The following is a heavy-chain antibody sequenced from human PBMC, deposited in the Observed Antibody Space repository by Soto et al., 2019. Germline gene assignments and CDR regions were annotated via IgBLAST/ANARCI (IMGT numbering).Heavy chain of an antibody. CDR1: GYTFTGYY. J-gene: IGHJ5*02. CDR2: INPNSGGT. V-gene: IGHV1-2*02. D-gene: IGHD3-22*01. Sequence: ASVKVSCKASGYTFTGYYMHWVRQAPGQGLEWMGWINPNSGGTNYAQKFQGRVTMTRDTSISTAYMELSRLRSDDTAVYYSARDLDSCGSSGYRLNWFDPWGQGTLVTVSS. CDR3: ARDLDSCGSSGYRLNWFDP.